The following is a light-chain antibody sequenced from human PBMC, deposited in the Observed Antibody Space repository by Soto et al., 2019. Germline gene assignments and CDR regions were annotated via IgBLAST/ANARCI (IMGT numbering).Light chain of an antibody. CDR3: QQYYSYPPIT. V-gene: IGKV1-8*01. J-gene: IGKJ5*01. CDR2: AAS. CDR1: QGISSY. Sequence: IRMTQSPSSLSASKGDRVTITCRASQGISSYLAWYQQKPGKAPKLLIYAASTLQSGVPSRFSGSGSGTDFTLTISCLQSEDFATYYCQQYYSYPPITFGQGTRLEIK.